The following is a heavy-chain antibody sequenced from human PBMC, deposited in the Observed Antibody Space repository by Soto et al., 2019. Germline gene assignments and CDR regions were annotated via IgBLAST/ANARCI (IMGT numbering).Heavy chain of an antibody. J-gene: IGHJ4*02. CDR3: ARGPNCAC. CDR2: IYSGGNP. V-gene: IGHV3-53*01. Sequence: EERLVQSGGGLVQPGGSLRLSCAASGFSVGGNYMSWVRQAPGKGLELVSLIYSGGNPFYADSMKGRFILSRDNSNNMLDLQVYSLRAEDTAVYYCARGPNCACCGQGTLVIVSS. D-gene: IGHD2-21*01. CDR1: GFSVGGNY.